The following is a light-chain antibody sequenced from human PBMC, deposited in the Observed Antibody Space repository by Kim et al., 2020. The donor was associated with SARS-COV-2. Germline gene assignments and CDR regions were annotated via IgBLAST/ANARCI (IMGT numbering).Light chain of an antibody. CDR3: SSYTNSDSWV. Sequence: LTQPASVSGSPGQSITISCTGTSSDIGAYDYVSWCQQHPGKAPKLMIFHVTKRPSGVSSRFSGSKSANTASLTISGLQAEDQADYYCSSYTNSDSWV. CDR2: HVT. CDR1: SSDIGAYDY. J-gene: IGLJ3*02. V-gene: IGLV2-14*01.